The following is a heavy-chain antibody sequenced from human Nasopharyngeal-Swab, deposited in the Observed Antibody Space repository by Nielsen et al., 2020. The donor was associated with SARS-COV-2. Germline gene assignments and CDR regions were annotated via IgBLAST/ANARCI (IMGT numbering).Heavy chain of an antibody. CDR1: GFTFSSYG. CDR2: ISYGGSNK. CDR3: ARDGRAVGFDY. V-gene: IGHV3-30*03. D-gene: IGHD2-15*01. Sequence: GGSLRLSCAASGFTFSSYGMHWVRQAPGKGLEWVAVISYGGSNKYYADSVKGRFTISRDNSKNTLYLQMNSLRAEDTAVYYCARDGRAVGFDYWGQGTLVTVSS. J-gene: IGHJ4*02.